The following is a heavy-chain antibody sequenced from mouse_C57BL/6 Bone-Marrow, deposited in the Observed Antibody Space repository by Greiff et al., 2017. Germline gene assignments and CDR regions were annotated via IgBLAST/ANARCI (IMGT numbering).Heavy chain of an antibody. CDR2: IDPSDSYT. CDR3: STTLDY. Sequence: QVQLQQPGAELVKPGASVKLSCKASGYTFTSYWMQWVKQRPGQGLEWIGEIDPSDSYTNYNQKFKGKATLTVDTSSSTASMQLSSLTSEDSAVYYCSTTLDYWGQGTTLTVSS. D-gene: IGHD1-1*01. V-gene: IGHV1-50*01. J-gene: IGHJ2*01. CDR1: GYTFTSYW.